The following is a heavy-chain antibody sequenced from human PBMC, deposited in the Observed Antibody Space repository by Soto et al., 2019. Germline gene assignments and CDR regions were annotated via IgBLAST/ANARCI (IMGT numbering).Heavy chain of an antibody. CDR1: GGSISSGGYY. CDR2: IYYSGST. V-gene: IGHV4-31*03. J-gene: IGHJ6*02. Sequence: QVQLQESGPGLVKPSQTLSLTCTVSGGSISSGGYYWSWIRQHPGKGLAWIGYIYYSGSTYYNPSLKSRVTISVDTSKNQFSLKLSSVTAADTAVYYCARASIAARGYYYGMDVWGQGTTVTVSS. D-gene: IGHD6-6*01. CDR3: ARASIAARGYYYGMDV.